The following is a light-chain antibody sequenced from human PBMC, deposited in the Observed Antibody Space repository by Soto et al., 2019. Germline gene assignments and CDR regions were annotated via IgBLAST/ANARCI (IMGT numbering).Light chain of an antibody. CDR3: QQYNNWPGT. CDR1: QSVSSN. J-gene: IGKJ1*01. V-gene: IGKV3-15*01. CDR2: GAS. Sequence: EIVMTQPPATLSVSPGERATLSCRASQSVSSNLAWHQQKPGQAPRLLIYGASTRATGVPARFSGSGSGTEFTLTISSLQSEDFAVYYCQQYNNWPGTFGQGTKVETK.